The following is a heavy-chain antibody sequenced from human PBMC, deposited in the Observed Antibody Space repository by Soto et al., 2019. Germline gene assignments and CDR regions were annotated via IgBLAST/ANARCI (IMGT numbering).Heavy chain of an antibody. CDR3: ARTTAVPNSLRSRYFFDY. CDR1: GGSVSDTTYY. V-gene: IGHV4-61*01. Sequence: SETLSLTCSVAGGSVSDTTYYWSWIRQPPGKRLGWIGYVYYSGTTNYNTSLKSRVTISVDLSKNQFSLRLSSVTTADTALYYCARTTAVPNSLRSRYFFDYWGQGTLVTVS. D-gene: IGHD4-17*01. CDR2: VYYSGTT. J-gene: IGHJ4*02.